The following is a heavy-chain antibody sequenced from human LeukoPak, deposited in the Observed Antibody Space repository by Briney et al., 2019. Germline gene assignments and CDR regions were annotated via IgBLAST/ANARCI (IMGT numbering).Heavy chain of an antibody. V-gene: IGHV3-30*02. CDR2: IRYDGSDK. Sequence: GGSLRLSCAASGFTFSNYGMHWVRQAPGKGLEWVAFIRYDGSDKYYVDSVKGRFTISRDNSKNTLYLQMNSLRVEDTAVYYCARGLFLSGYLDAFDIWGQGTVVTVSS. CDR1: GFTFSNYG. CDR3: ARGLFLSGYLDAFDI. D-gene: IGHD3-22*01. J-gene: IGHJ3*02.